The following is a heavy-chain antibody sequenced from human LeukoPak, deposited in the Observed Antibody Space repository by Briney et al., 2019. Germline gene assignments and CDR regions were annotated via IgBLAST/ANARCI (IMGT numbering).Heavy chain of an antibody. CDR1: GGSISSSSYY. CDR2: IYYSGST. J-gene: IGHJ5*02. V-gene: IGHV4-39*07. CDR3: ARGDVGIAAALRRSWFDP. D-gene: IGHD6-13*01. Sequence: SETLSLTCTVSGGSISSSSYYWGWIRQPPGKGLEWIGSIYYSGSTYYNPSLKSRVTISVDTSENQFSLKLSSVTAADTAVYYCARGDVGIAAALRRSWFDPWGQGTLVTVSS.